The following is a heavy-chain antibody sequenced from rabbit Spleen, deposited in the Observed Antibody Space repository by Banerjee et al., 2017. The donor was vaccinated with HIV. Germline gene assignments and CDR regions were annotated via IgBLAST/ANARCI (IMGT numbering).Heavy chain of an antibody. CDR3: ARRVYGTFKL. CDR2: IDPVFGIT. D-gene: IGHD7-1*01. J-gene: IGHJ4*01. CDR1: GFDFSSYY. Sequence: QSLEESGGDLVQPGGSLKLSCKASGFDFSSYYMNWVRQAPGKGLEWIGYIDPVFGITYYANWVNGRFSISRENAQNTVFLQMTSLTAADTATYFCARRVYGTFKLWGPGTLVTVS. V-gene: IGHV1S7*01.